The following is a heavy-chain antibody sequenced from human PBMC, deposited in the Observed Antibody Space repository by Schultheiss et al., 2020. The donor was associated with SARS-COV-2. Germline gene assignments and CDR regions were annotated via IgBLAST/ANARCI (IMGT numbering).Heavy chain of an antibody. D-gene: IGHD4-17*01. CDR2: IYHSGST. CDR1: GGSFSGYY. CDR3: ARDDYGDYYYGMDV. J-gene: IGHJ6*02. V-gene: IGHV4-34*09. Sequence: SQTLSLTCAVYGGSFSGYYWSWIRQPPGKGLEWIGYIYHSGSTYYNPSLKSRVTISVDTSKNQFSLKLSSVTAADTAVHYCARDDYGDYYYGMDVWGQGTTVTVSS.